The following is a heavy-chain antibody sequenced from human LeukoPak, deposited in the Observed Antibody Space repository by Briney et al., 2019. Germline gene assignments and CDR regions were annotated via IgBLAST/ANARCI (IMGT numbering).Heavy chain of an antibody. V-gene: IGHV3-21*01. Sequence: GGSLRLSCAASGFTFTTFTMNWVRQAPGKGLEWVSSISNSGTDVHYADSVKGRFTISRDNAQNSLFLQMNSLRAEDAAIYFCARAQIVAAGTGPFDIWGQGTMVTASS. D-gene: IGHD6-13*01. CDR2: ISNSGTDV. J-gene: IGHJ3*02. CDR3: ARAQIVAAGTGPFDI. CDR1: GFTFTTFT.